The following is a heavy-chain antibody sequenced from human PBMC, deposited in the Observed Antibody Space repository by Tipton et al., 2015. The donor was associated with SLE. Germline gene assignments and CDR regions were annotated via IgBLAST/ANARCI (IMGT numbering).Heavy chain of an antibody. CDR2: IYYSGST. CDR1: GGSISGGGYY. V-gene: IGHV4-31*03. J-gene: IGHJ2*01. D-gene: IGHD3-9*01. CDR3: ARSLGILTGYYKGYWYFDL. Sequence: LRLSCTVSGGSISGGGYYWSWIRQHPGKGLEWIGYIYYSGSTYYNPSLKSRVTISVDTSKNQFSLKLSSVTAADTAVYYCARSLGILTGYYKGYWYFDLWGRGTLATVSS.